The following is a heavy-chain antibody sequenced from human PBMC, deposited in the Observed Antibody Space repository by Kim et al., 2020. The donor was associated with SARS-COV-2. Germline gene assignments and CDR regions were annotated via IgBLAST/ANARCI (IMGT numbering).Heavy chain of an antibody. CDR1: GGTFSSYA. Sequence: SVKVSCKASGGTFSSYAISWVRQAPGQGLEWMGGIIPIFGTANYAQKFQGRVTITADESTSTAYMELSSPRSEDTAVYYCARDNFGIDYGGNSPTWYYYYGMDVWGQGTTVTVSS. J-gene: IGHJ6*02. V-gene: IGHV1-69*13. CDR2: IIPIFGTA. D-gene: IGHD4-17*01. CDR3: ARDNFGIDYGGNSPTWYYYYGMDV.